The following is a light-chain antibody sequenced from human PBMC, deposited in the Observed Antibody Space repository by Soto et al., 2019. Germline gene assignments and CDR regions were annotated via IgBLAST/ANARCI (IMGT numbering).Light chain of an antibody. J-gene: IGKJ1*01. Sequence: DIVMTQSPDSLAVSLGERATINCKSSQSVLYSSNDKNFLTWYQQKPGQPPKLLIYWPSTRESEVPDRFSGSGSGTDFTLTNRRLQAEDVAVYYFHQYYSSPWTFGQGTKVEIK. V-gene: IGKV4-1*01. CDR1: QSVLYSSNDKNF. CDR2: WPS. CDR3: HQYYSSPWT.